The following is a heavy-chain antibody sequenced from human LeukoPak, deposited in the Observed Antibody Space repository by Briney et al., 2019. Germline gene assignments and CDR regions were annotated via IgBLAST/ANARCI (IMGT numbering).Heavy chain of an antibody. V-gene: IGHV3-30*02. D-gene: IGHD4-17*01. CDR3: AKDPTVTGYYFDY. CDR1: GFTFSSYG. J-gene: IGHJ4*02. CDR2: IRYDGSNK. Sequence: GGSLRLSCAASGFTFSSYGMHWVRQAPGKGLEWVAFIRYDGSNKYYADSVKGRFTISRDNSKNTLYLRMNSLRAEDTAVYYCAKDPTVTGYYFDYWGQGTLVTVSS.